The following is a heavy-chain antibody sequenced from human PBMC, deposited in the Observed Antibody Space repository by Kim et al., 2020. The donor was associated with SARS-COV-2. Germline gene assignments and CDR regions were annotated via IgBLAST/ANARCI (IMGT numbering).Heavy chain of an antibody. J-gene: IGHJ6*03. Sequence: GGSLRLSCAASGFTFDDYAMHWVRQAPGKGLEWVSLISGDGGSTYYADSVKGRFTISRDNSKNSLYLQMNSLRTEDTALYYCAKDSGYCSSTSCYYYYYYMGVWGTGTTVTVSS. CDR2: ISGDGGST. CDR3: AKDSGYCSSTSCYYYYYYMGV. CDR1: GFTFDDYA. D-gene: IGHD2-2*01. V-gene: IGHV3-43*02.